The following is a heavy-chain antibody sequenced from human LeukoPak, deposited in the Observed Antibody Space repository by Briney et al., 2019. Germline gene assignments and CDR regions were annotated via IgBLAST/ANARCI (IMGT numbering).Heavy chain of an antibody. V-gene: IGHV5-51*01. J-gene: IGHJ5*02. D-gene: IGHD3-10*01. CDR3: ARHTRAERFGELLLSFSWFDP. CDR1: GYRFTSYW. Sequence: GEPLKISFQGSGYRFTSYWIGWVRQMPGKGLAGMGIIYPGDSDTRYSPSFQGQVTISADKSISTAYLQWSSLKASDTAMYYCARHTRAERFGELLLSFSWFDPWGQGTLVTVSS. CDR2: IYPGDSDT.